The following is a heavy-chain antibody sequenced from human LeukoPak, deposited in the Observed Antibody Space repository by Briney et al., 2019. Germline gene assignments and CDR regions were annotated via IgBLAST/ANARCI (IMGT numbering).Heavy chain of an antibody. V-gene: IGHV1-24*01. CDR1: GYTFTELS. CDR3: ARANSSGWYQTFDY. J-gene: IGHJ4*02. CDR2: FDPEDGET. Sequence: ASVKVSCKVSGYTFTELSMHWVRQAPGKGLEWMGGFDPEDGETIYAQKLQGRVTMTTDTSTSTAYMELRSLRSDDTAVYYCARANSSGWYQTFDYWGQGTLVTVSS. D-gene: IGHD6-19*01.